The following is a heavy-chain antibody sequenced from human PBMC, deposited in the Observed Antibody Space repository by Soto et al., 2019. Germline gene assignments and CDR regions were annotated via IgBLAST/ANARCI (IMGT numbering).Heavy chain of an antibody. Sequence: QITLKESGPTLVKPTQTLTVTCTFSGFSLSTSGAGVGWIRQSPGKAPEWLALISWKDEKRYNPGLKSRLTITEDTSKIQVVLTMTNLDPVDTATYFCAHRYGGNYYRWYFDSWGQGTLVTVSS. V-gene: IGHV2-5*01. D-gene: IGHD1-26*01. CDR2: ISWKDEK. J-gene: IGHJ4*02. CDR1: GFSLSTSGAG. CDR3: AHRYGGNYYRWYFDS.